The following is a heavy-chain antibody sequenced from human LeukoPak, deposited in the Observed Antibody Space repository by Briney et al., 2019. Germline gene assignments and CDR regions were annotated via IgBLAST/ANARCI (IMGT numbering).Heavy chain of an antibody. D-gene: IGHD5-18*01. V-gene: IGHV1-2*02. J-gene: IGHJ4*02. CDR2: INPNSGGT. CDR3: AREDTAMGDYFDY. Sequence: GSSVEVSCKASGYTFTGYYMHWVRQAPGQGLEWMGWINPNSGGTNYAQKFQGRVTMTRDTSISTAYMELSRLRSDDTAVYYCAREDTAMGDYFDYWGQGTLVTVSS. CDR1: GYTFTGYY.